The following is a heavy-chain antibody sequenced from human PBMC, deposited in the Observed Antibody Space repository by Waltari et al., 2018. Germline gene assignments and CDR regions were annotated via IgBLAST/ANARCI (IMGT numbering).Heavy chain of an antibody. Sequence: QVQLQESGTGLVKPSQTLSLTCTVAGGPISSGRYYWSWLRQPAGKGLEWIGRTYVSGSTNYNPYLKSRVSISGETSRNQFSLKLNSVTAADTAGYYCARDHGGDGWLGGEGDYWGQGTLVTVSS. CDR2: TYVSGST. D-gene: IGHD3-10*01. V-gene: IGHV4-61*02. CDR3: ARDHGGDGWLGGEGDY. J-gene: IGHJ4*02. CDR1: GGPISSGRYY.